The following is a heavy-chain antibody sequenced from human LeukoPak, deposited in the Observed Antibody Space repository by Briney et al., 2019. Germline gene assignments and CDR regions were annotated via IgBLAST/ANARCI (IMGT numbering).Heavy chain of an antibody. J-gene: IGHJ3*02. V-gene: IGHV4-30-4*08. CDR1: GGSISSGDYY. CDR2: IYYSGST. CDR3: ARDGFSDAFDI. Sequence: SETLSLTCTVSGGSISSGDYYWSWIRQPPGKGLEWIGCIYYSGSTYYNPSLKSRVTISVDTSKNQFSLKLSSVTAADTAVYYCARDGFSDAFDIWGQGTMVIVSS.